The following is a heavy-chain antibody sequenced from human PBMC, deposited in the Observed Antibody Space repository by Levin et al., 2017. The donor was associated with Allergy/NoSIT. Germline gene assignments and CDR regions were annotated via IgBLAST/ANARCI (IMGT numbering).Heavy chain of an antibody. V-gene: IGHV3-23*01. CDR2: ISAFGDPT. CDR1: GFTFSSYS. J-gene: IGHJ5*02. D-gene: IGHD3/OR15-3a*01. Sequence: GGSLRLSCAASGFTFSSYSMTWVRQIPGKGLEWLSIISAFGDPTYYADSVKGRFTISRDNSNNTLYLQMNNLRGEDTAIYYCAKRVFPGFCTGSSLEPWGQGTLVTVSS. CDR3: AKRVFPGFCTGSSLEP.